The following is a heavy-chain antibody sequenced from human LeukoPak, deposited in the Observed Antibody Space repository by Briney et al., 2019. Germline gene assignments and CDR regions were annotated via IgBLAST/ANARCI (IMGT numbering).Heavy chain of an antibody. J-gene: IGHJ4*02. CDR1: GFTFSSYS. Sequence: PGGSLRLSCAASGFTFSSYSMNWVRQAPGKGLEWVSSISSSSSYIYYADSVKGRFTISRDNAKNSLYLQMNSLRAEDTAVYYCARSQPRSSSGFDYWGQGTLVTVSS. D-gene: IGHD6-6*01. CDR2: ISSSSSYI. CDR3: ARSQPRSSSGFDY. V-gene: IGHV3-21*01.